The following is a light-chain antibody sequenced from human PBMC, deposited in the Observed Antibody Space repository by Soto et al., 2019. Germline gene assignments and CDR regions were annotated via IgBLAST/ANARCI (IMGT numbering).Light chain of an antibody. J-gene: IGLJ1*01. CDR2: DVS. V-gene: IGLV2-11*01. CDR3: CSYAGASYV. CDR1: SSDVGSYNS. Sequence: QSALTQPHSVSGSPGQSVTISCTGTSSDVGSYNSVSWYQHHPGQAPRLMIYDVSQRPSGVPDRLSGSKSGNTASLTISGLQAEDEADYYCCSYAGASYVFGTGTKVTVL.